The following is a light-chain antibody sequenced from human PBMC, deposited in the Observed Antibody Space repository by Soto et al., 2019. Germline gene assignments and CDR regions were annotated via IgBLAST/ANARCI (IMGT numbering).Light chain of an antibody. CDR3: CSYAGTYTYVI. CDR2: DVS. V-gene: IGLV2-11*01. CDR1: SSDVGSYNY. J-gene: IGLJ2*01. Sequence: QSALTQPRSVSGSPGQSVTISCTGTSSDVGSYNYVSWYQQHPGKAPKLIIYDVSKRPSGVPDRFSGSKSGNTATLTISGLQAEDEADYSCCSYAGTYTYVIFGGGTKLTVL.